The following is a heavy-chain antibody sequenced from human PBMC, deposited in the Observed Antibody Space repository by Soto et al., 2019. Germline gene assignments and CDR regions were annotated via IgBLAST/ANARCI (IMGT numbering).Heavy chain of an antibody. CDR3: ARSQYSGCVVKLRYFYNMYI. CDR2: IIPIVGTA. D-gene: IGHD5-12*01. Sequence: QVQLVQSGAEVKKPWSSVKVSCKASGGTFSSYAISWVRQAPGQGLEWMGCIIPIVGTANYAQKFQGRVTLTVDESTSTAYMDLSSLRSEYTGVYYCARSQYSGCVVKLRYFYNMYIWGQGTRVTVSS. J-gene: IGHJ6*02. CDR1: GGTFSSYA. V-gene: IGHV1-69*11.